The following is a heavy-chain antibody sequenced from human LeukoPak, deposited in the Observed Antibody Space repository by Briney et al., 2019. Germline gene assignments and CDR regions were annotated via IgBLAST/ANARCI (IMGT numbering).Heavy chain of an antibody. CDR3: ARDFNWAWDY. CDR1: GFRVTTYG. J-gene: IGHJ4*02. Sequence: GGPLRLSCAASGFRVTTYGMHWVRQAPGKGLEWVPFIRHDGSDKYYAESVKGRFTISKDDSKNTQYLQMNSLRSEDTAIYYCARDFNWAWDYWGQGALVTVSS. CDR2: IRHDGSDK. D-gene: IGHD3-16*01. V-gene: IGHV3-30*02.